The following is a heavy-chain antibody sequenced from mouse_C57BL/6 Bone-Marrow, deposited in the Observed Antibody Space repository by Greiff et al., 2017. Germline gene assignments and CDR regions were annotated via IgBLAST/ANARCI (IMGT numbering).Heavy chain of an antibody. V-gene: IGHV5-6*01. J-gene: IGHJ4*01. Sequence: EVKVVESGGDLVKPGGSLKLSCAASGFTFSSYGMSWVRQTPDKRLEWVATISSGGSYTYYPDSVKGRFTISRDNAKNTLYLQMSSLKSEDTAMYYCARDGYGPYYSMDYWGQGTSVTVSS. CDR1: GFTFSSYG. CDR2: ISSGGSYT. CDR3: ARDGYGPYYSMDY. D-gene: IGHD2-2*01.